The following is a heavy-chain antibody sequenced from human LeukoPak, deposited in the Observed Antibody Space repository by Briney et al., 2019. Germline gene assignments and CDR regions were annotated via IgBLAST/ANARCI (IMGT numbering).Heavy chain of an antibody. D-gene: IGHD3-16*01. Sequence: GGSLRLSCAASGFTFSSYAMSWVRQAPGKELERVSAISGSGGSTYYADSVKGRFTISRDNSKNTLYLQRNSLRAEDTAVYYCAREDIMIKSTPDNWFDPWGQGTLVTVSS. J-gene: IGHJ5*02. CDR1: GFTFSSYA. CDR2: ISGSGGST. CDR3: AREDIMIKSTPDNWFDP. V-gene: IGHV3-23*01.